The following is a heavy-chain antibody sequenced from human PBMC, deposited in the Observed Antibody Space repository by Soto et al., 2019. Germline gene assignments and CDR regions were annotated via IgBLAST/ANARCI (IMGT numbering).Heavy chain of an antibody. CDR2: IYHSGST. J-gene: IGHJ4*02. Sequence: PSETLSLTCAVSGGSISSGGYSWSWIRQPPGKGLEWIGYIYHSGSTYYNPSLKSRVTISVDRSKNQFSLKLSSVTAADTAVYYCARGALWFGELPVGYFDYWGQGTLVTVSS. CDR1: GGSISSGGYS. CDR3: ARGALWFGELPVGYFDY. D-gene: IGHD3-10*01. V-gene: IGHV4-30-2*01.